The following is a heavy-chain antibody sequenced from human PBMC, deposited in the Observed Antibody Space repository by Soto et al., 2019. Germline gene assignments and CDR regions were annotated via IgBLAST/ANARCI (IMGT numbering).Heavy chain of an antibody. CDR2: IIPLLGTP. J-gene: IGHJ4*02. V-gene: IGHV1-69*01. D-gene: IGHD3-16*01. CDR1: GGSFNTYG. CDR3: ARLHVPMTYWGGVFDS. Sequence: QVQLVQSGAEMMKSGSSVKVSCKVSGGSFNTYGIGWGRQAPGQGLEWMGEIIPLLGTPNYAQRFQGRVTITADESTTTAYMELSSLRSEDSAVYYCARLHVPMTYWGGVFDSWGQGTLVTVSS.